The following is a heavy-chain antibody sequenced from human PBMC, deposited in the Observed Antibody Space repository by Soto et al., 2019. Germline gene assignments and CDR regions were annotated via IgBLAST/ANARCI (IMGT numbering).Heavy chain of an antibody. V-gene: IGHV1-3*01. J-gene: IGHJ4*02. Sequence: ASVKVSCKASGYTFTSYAMHWVRQAPGQRLEWMGWINAGNGNTKYSQKLQGRVTITRDTSASTAYMELSSLRSEDTAVYYCARGREGFWSGFDYWGQGTLVTVSS. CDR3: ARGREGFWSGFDY. D-gene: IGHD3-3*01. CDR1: GYTFTSYA. CDR2: INAGNGNT.